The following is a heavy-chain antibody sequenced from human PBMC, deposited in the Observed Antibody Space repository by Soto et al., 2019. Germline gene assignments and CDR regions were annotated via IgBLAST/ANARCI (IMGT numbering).Heavy chain of an antibody. Sequence: QVQLVESGGGVVQPGRSLRLSCAASGFTFSSYGMHWVRQAPGKGLEWVAVIWYDGSNKYYSDSVKGRFTISRDNSKNTLYLPMNSLRAEDTAVYYCARVSAMATYYFDYWGQGTLVTVSS. CDR3: ARVSAMATYYFDY. CDR2: IWYDGSNK. J-gene: IGHJ4*02. CDR1: GFTFSSYG. V-gene: IGHV3-33*01. D-gene: IGHD5-18*01.